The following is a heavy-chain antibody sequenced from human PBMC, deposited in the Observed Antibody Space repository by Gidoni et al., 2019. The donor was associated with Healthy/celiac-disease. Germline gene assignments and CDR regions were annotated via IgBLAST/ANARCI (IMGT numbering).Heavy chain of an antibody. Sequence: QVQLVQSGAEVKKPGASVKVSCKASGYPFTIYYMHLVRQAPGQGLEWMGIINPSGGSTSYAQKFQGRVTMTRDTSTSTVYMELSSLRSEDTAVYYCARVLVATTHIFDYWGQGTLVTVSS. D-gene: IGHD5-12*01. V-gene: IGHV1-46*01. CDR3: ARVLVATTHIFDY. CDR2: INPSGGST. CDR1: GYPFTIYY. J-gene: IGHJ4*02.